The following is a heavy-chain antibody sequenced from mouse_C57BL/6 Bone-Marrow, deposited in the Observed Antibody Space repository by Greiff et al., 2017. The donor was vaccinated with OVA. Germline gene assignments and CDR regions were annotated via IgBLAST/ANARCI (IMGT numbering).Heavy chain of an antibody. V-gene: IGHV5-4*01. CDR3: ARDDGYLAWFAY. D-gene: IGHD2-3*01. CDR1: GFTFSSYA. J-gene: IGHJ3*01. CDR2: ISDGGSYT. Sequence: VQLKESGGGLVKPGGSLKLSCAASGFTFSSYAMSWVRQTPEKRLEWVATISDGGSYTYYPDNVKGRFTISRDNAKNNLYLQMSHLKSEDTAMYYCARDDGYLAWFAYWGQGTLVTVSA.